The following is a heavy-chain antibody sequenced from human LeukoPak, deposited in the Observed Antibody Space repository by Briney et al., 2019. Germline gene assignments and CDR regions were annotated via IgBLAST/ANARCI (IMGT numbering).Heavy chain of an antibody. V-gene: IGHV4-39*01. J-gene: IGHJ4*02. Sequence: SETLSLTCTVSGGSISSSSYYWGWIRQPPGKGLEWIGSIYYSGSTYYNPSLKSRVTISVDTSKNQFTLKLSSVTAADTAVYYCASLSDYGDQLDYWGQGTLVTVSS. D-gene: IGHD4-17*01. CDR3: ASLSDYGDQLDY. CDR2: IYYSGST. CDR1: GGSISSSSYY.